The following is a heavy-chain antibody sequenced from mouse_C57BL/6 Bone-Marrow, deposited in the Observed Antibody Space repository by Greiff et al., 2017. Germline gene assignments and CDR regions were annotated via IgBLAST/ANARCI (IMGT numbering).Heavy chain of an antibody. CDR2: IDPSDSYT. CDR1: GYTFTGYW. Sequence: QVQLQQPGAELVMPGASVKLSCKASGYTFTGYWMHWVKQRPGQGLEWIGVIDPSDSYTNYNQKFKGKSTLTVDKSSSTAYMQLSSLTSEDSAVYYCARGGGHRFAYWGQGTLVTGSA. J-gene: IGHJ3*01. V-gene: IGHV1-69*01. CDR3: ARGGGHRFAY.